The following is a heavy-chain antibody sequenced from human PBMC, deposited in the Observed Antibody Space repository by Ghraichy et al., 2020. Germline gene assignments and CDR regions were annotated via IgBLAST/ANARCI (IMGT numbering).Heavy chain of an antibody. Sequence: SGPTLVKPTQTLTLTCTFSGFSLSTSGVGVGWIRQPPGKALEWLALIYWDDDKRYSPSLKSRLTITKDTSKNQVVLTMTNMDPVDTATYYCAHRPANLDYDQNWFDPWGQGTLATVSS. CDR2: IYWDDDK. J-gene: IGHJ5*02. V-gene: IGHV2-5*02. D-gene: IGHD4-17*01. CDR3: AHRPANLDYDQNWFDP. CDR1: GFSLSTSGVG.